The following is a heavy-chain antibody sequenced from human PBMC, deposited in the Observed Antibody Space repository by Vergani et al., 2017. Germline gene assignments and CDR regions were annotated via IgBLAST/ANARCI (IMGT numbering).Heavy chain of an antibody. V-gene: IGHV3-11*01. D-gene: IGHD5-24*01. CDR2: ISNSGNTI. CDR1: VFCFCDHY. Sequence: QVQLVESGGGLVKPGGSLRLSCAASVFCFCDHYMTWIRQAPGKGLEWVSYISNSGNTIEYADSVKGRFSISRDNAKSSLFLQMDSLRAEDTAVYYCARDHRDYNNYPGTFDIWGQGSMVTVSS. J-gene: IGHJ3*02. CDR3: ARDHRDYNNYPGTFDI.